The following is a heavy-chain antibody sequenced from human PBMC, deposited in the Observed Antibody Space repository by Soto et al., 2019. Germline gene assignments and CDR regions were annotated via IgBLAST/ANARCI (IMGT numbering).Heavy chain of an antibody. J-gene: IGHJ4*02. V-gene: IGHV3-64D*06. Sequence: PGGSLRLSCSASGFTINGYAMHWVRQAPGKGLEVVSAISSYGGNTYYADSVKGRFTISRDNSKNMLYLQMGSLRAEDTAVYYCVKDHGYSSSWYVAGFDYWGQGTLVTVSS. CDR2: ISSYGGNT. CDR3: VKDHGYSSSWYVAGFDY. CDR1: GFTINGYA. D-gene: IGHD6-13*01.